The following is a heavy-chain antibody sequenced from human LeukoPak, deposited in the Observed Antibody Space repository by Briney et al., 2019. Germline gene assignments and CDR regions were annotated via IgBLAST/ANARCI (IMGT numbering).Heavy chain of an antibody. J-gene: IGHJ5*02. V-gene: IGHV4-34*01. Sequence: PSETLSLTCAVYGGSFSGYYWSWIRQPPGKGLEWIGEINHSGSTNYNPSLKSRVTISVDRTTNHFSLKLSSVTAADTAVYYCARQGLVSDRVTWLDPWGQGTLVTVSS. CDR1: GGSFSGYY. D-gene: IGHD3-10*01. CDR3: ARQGLVSDRVTWLDP. CDR2: INHSGST.